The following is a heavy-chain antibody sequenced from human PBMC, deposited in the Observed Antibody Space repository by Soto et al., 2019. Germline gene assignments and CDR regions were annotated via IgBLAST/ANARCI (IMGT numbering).Heavy chain of an antibody. CDR1: GFTFDDYA. Sequence: PGGSLRLSCAASGFTFDDYAMHWVRQAPGKGLEWVSGISWNSGSIGYADSVKGRLTISRDNAKNSLYLQMNSLRAEDTAVYYCARAPLYCSSTSCYSETYYFDYWGQGTLVTVSS. J-gene: IGHJ4*02. D-gene: IGHD2-2*01. CDR3: ARAPLYCSSTSCYSETYYFDY. CDR2: ISWNSGSI. V-gene: IGHV3-9*01.